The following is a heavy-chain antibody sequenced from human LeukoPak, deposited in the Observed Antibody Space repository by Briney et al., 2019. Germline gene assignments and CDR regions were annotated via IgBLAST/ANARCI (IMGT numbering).Heavy chain of an antibody. CDR2: IYHSGST. J-gene: IGHJ4*02. Sequence: SETLSLTCAVSGYSVSSGYYWGWIRQPPGKGLEWIGSIYHSGSTYYNPSLKSRVTISVDTSKNQFSLKLSSVTAADTAVYYCARDTRGYSYDWGQGTLVTVSS. CDR1: GYSVSSGYY. CDR3: ARDTRGYSYD. D-gene: IGHD5-18*01. V-gene: IGHV4-38-2*02.